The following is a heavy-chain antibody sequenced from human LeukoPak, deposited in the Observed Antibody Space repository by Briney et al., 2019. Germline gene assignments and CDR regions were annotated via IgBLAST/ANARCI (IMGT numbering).Heavy chain of an antibody. CDR2: INHSGST. J-gene: IGHJ4*02. Sequence: SETLSLTCAVYGGSFSGYYWSWIRQPPGKGLEWIGEINHSGSTNYNPSLKSRVTISVDTSKNQFSLKLSSVTAADTAVYYCARHGYGSGSYPGYWGQGTLVTVSS. V-gene: IGHV4-34*01. CDR3: ARHGYGSGSYPGY. CDR1: GGSFSGYY. D-gene: IGHD3-10*01.